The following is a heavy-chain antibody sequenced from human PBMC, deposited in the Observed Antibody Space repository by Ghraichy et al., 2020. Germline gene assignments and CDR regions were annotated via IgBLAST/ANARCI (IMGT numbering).Heavy chain of an antibody. D-gene: IGHD3-16*01. CDR2: INQDGSEK. CDR1: GFTFSTHY. Sequence: SCAASGFTFSTHYMTWVRQAPGTGLEWVATINQDGSEKYYVDSVRGRFTISRDNAENSVYLQMNTLRAEDTAVYYCAGGDCDPWGQGTLVTVSS. CDR3: AGGDCDP. J-gene: IGHJ5*02. V-gene: IGHV3-7*03.